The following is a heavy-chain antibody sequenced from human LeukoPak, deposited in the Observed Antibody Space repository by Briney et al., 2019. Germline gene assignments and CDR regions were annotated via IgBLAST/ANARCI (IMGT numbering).Heavy chain of an antibody. CDR3: ARDRGYSYGHPFDY. J-gene: IGHJ4*02. CDR2: IWYDGSNK. V-gene: IGHV3-33*01. CDR1: GLTFSDYG. Sequence: GGSLRLSCAASGLTFSDYGMHWVRQAPGKGLEWVALIWYDGSNKYYADSVKGRFTISRDNSKNTLYLQMDSLRAEDTAVYYCARDRGYSYGHPFDYWGQGTLVTVSS. D-gene: IGHD5-18*01.